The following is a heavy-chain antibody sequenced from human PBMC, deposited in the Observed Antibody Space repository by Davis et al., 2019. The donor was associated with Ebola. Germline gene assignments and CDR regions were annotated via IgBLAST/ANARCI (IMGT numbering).Heavy chain of an antibody. D-gene: IGHD2-8*02. CDR3: ASLRRTITGMDDAFDI. V-gene: IGHV5-51*01. CDR1: GYSFSSYW. J-gene: IGHJ3*02. Sequence: KVSCKASGYSFSSYWLAWVRHTPGKGLEWMGIIYPGDSDTRYSPSFQGQVTISADKSISTAFLQWSSLKASDTAMYYCASLRRTITGMDDAFDIWGQGTMVTVSS. CDR2: IYPGDSDT.